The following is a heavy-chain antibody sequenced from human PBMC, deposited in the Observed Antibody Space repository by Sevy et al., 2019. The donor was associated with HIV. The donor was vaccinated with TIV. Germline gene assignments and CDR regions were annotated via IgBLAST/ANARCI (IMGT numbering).Heavy chain of an antibody. V-gene: IGHV3-9*01. CDR1: GFTFDDYA. CDR3: AKEGIAAIRFDYFAY. J-gene: IGHJ4*02. Sequence: GGSLRLSCAASGFTFDDYAMHWVRQAPGKGLEWVSGISWNSGSIGYADSVKGRFTISRDNAKNSLYLQMNSLRAEDTALYYCAKEGIAAIRFDYFAYWGQGTLVTVSS. D-gene: IGHD6-25*01. CDR2: ISWNSGSI.